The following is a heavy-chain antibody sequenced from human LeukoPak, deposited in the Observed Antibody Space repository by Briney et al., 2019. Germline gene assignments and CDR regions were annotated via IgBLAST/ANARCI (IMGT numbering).Heavy chain of an antibody. Sequence: TLSLTCTVSGGSISSSSYYWGWIRQPPGKALEWLAVIYWDDDKRYNPSLKSRLTIIKDASKNQVVLIMTNMDPVDTATYYCAHSNHFSGYCTGGSCYSGPPFDYWGQGTLVTVSS. CDR1: GGSISSSSYY. CDR3: AHSNHFSGYCTGGSCYSGPPFDY. J-gene: IGHJ4*02. CDR2: IYWDDDK. V-gene: IGHV2-5*02. D-gene: IGHD2-15*01.